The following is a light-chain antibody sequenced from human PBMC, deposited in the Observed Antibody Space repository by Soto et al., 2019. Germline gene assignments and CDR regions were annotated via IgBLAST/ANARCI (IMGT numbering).Light chain of an antibody. V-gene: IGLV2-23*01. J-gene: IGLJ3*02. CDR3: CSYAGSPWV. CDR2: EGS. CDR1: SSDVGNYNL. Sequence: QSALTQPASMSGSPGQSITISCTGTSSDVGNYNLVSWYQHHPGKAPKLMIHEGSKRPSGVSNRFSGSKSGNTASLTISGLQAEDEADYYCCSYAGSPWVFGGGTKLTVL.